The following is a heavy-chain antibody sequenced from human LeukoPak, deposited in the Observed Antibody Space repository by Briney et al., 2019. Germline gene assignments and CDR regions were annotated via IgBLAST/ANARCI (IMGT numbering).Heavy chain of an antibody. J-gene: IGHJ5*02. CDR3: ARATTVRFDP. Sequence: SETLSLTCAVYGGSFSGYYWSWIRQPPGKGLEWIGEINHSGSTNYNPSLKSRVTISVDTSKNQFSLKLSSVTAADTAVYYCARATTVRFDPWGQGTLVIVSS. V-gene: IGHV4-34*01. CDR2: INHSGST. D-gene: IGHD4-17*01. CDR1: GGSFSGYY.